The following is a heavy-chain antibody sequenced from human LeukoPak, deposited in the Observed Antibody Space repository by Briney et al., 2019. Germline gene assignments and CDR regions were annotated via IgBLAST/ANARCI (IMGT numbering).Heavy chain of an antibody. V-gene: IGHV1-18*01. J-gene: IGHJ5*02. CDR3: ATPRSGGSLNWFDP. CDR1: GYTFTSYG. D-gene: IGHD1-26*01. CDR2: ISAYNGNT. Sequence: ASVKVSCKASGYTFTSYGISWVRQAPGQGLEWMGWISAYNGNTNYAQKLQGRVTMTTDTSTSTAYMELRSLRSDNTAVYYCATPRSGGSLNWFDPWGQGTLVTVSS.